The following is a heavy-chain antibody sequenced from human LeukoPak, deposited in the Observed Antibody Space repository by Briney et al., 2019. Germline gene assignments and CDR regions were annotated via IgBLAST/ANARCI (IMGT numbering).Heavy chain of an antibody. V-gene: IGHV1-69*05. D-gene: IGHD1-26*01. CDR1: GGTFSSYA. CDR3: ARGSGSYPTNFDY. Sequence: SSVKVSCKASGGTFSSYAISWVRQAPGQGLEWMGRIIPIFGTANYAQKFQGRVTITTDGSTSTAYMELSSLRSEDTAVYYCARGSGSYPTNFDYWGQGTLVTVSS. CDR2: IIPIFGTA. J-gene: IGHJ4*02.